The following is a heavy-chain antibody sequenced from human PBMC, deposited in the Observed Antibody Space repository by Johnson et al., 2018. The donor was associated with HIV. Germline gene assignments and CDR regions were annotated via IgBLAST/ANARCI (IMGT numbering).Heavy chain of an antibody. CDR3: ARDESGSSWDYDGFDI. J-gene: IGHJ3*02. CDR2: IGTAGDT. D-gene: IGHD6-13*01. V-gene: IGHV3-13*01. CDR1: GFTFSSYD. Sequence: VQLVESGGGLVKPGGSLRLSCAASGFTFSSYDMHWVRQATGKGLEWVSAIGTAGDTYYPGSVKGRFTISRENAKNSLFLQMNSLRAEDTALYYCARDESGSSWDYDGFDIWGQGTMVTVSS.